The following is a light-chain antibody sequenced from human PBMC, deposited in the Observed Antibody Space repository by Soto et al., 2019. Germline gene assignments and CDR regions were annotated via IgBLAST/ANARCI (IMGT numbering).Light chain of an antibody. CDR2: GAS. J-gene: IGKJ2*01. Sequence: VLPQSPDTLSLSPGDRATLSCRSSQSVRSTFLAWYQQKPGQAPSLRIYGASNRAAGIPERFSGSASGTEFTLTFSRREPDDSAVYYCQQYHDSAMNTFGQGTKLQIK. CDR1: QSVRSTF. V-gene: IGKV3-20*01. CDR3: QQYHDSAMNT.